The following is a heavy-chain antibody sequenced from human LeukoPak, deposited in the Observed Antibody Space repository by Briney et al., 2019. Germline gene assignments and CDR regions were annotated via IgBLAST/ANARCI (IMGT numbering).Heavy chain of an antibody. D-gene: IGHD3-22*01. V-gene: IGHV4-59*02. CDR3: ARGVGYYDSSGYYRYYFDY. Sequence: SETLSLTCTVSGGSVNSYYWSWIRQPPGKGLEWIGYMYDSGSTNYNPSLKSRVTISVDTSKNQFSLKLSSVTAADTAVYYCARGVGYYDSSGYYRYYFDYWGQGTLFTVSS. J-gene: IGHJ4*02. CDR1: GGSVNSYY. CDR2: MYDSGST.